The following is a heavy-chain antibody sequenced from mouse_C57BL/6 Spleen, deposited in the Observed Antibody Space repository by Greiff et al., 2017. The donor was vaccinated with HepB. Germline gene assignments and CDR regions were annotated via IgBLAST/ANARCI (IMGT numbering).Heavy chain of an antibody. CDR2: IDPEDGDT. CDR3: TAPIYYYGSSYESWYFDV. V-gene: IGHV14-1*01. Sequence: EVMLVESGAELVRPGASVKLSCTASGFNIKDYYMHWVKQRPEQGLEWIGRIDPEDGDTEYAPKFQGKATMTADTSSNTAYLQLSSLTSEDTAVYYCTAPIYYYGSSYESWYFDVWGTGTTVTVSS. CDR1: GFNIKDYY. D-gene: IGHD1-1*01. J-gene: IGHJ1*03.